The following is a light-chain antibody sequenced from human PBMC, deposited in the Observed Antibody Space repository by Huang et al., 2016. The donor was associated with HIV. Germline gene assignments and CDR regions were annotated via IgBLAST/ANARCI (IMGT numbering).Light chain of an antibody. V-gene: IGKV3D-15*01. CDR3: QQYNDWPRT. J-gene: IGKJ1*01. CDR2: GAS. CDR1: QNIDNN. Sequence: IVMTQSPVTLSVSPGERATLSCRATQNIDNNLAWYQQKPGQAPRLLIYGASTRATGIPARFSGSGSGTEFTLTISSLQSEDFALYYCQQYNDWPRTFGQGTKVEI.